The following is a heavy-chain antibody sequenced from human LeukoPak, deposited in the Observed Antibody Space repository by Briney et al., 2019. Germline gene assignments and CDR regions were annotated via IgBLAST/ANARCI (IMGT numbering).Heavy chain of an antibody. CDR1: GFTFSSYG. J-gene: IGHJ4*02. CDR2: ISYDGSNK. D-gene: IGHD6-13*01. V-gene: IGHV3-30*18. Sequence: GGPLRLSCAASGFTFSSYGMHWVRQAPGKGLEWVAVISYDGSNKYYADSVKGRFTISRDNSKNTLYLQMNSLRAEDTAVYYCAKAGSSSWYATYYFDYWGQGTLVTVSS. CDR3: AKAGSSSWYATYYFDY.